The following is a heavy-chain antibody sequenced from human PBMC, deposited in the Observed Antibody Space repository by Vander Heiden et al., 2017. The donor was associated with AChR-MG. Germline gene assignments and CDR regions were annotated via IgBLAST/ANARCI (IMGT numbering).Heavy chain of an antibody. CDR1: GFTLSEVS. D-gene: IGHD2-15*01. J-gene: IGHJ4*02. CDR2: FDPEDVET. CDR3: ATPLAARSPPNF. Sequence: QVQMVQSGAEVKKPGASVKVSGKVSGFTLSEVSIHWVRQAPGKGLEWMGGFDPEDVETIYAQKFQGRVTMTEDTSTDTAYMELSSLRSEDTAVYYCATPLAARSPPNFWGQGTLVTVSS. V-gene: IGHV1-24*01.